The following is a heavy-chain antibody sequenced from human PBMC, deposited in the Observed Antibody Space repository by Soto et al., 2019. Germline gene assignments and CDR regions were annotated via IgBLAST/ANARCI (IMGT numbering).Heavy chain of an antibody. Sequence: PGGSLRLSCAASGFTFSSYAMSWVRQAPGKGLEWVSAISGSGGSTYYADSVKGRFTISRDNSKNTLYLQMNSLRAEDTAVYYCAKDDILTGYYNRALYYFDYWGQGT. CDR3: AKDDILTGYYNRALYYFDY. CDR2: ISGSGGST. CDR1: GFTFSSYA. J-gene: IGHJ4*02. D-gene: IGHD3-9*01. V-gene: IGHV3-23*01.